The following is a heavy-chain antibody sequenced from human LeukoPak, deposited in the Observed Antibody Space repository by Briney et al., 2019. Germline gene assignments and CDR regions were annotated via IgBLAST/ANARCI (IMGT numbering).Heavy chain of an antibody. V-gene: IGHV4-39*07. Sequence: SETLSLTCTVSGGSISSSSYYWGWIRQPPGKGLEWIGSIYYSGSTNYNPSLKSRVTISVDKSKNQFSLKLSSVTAADTAVYYCARAQRQSYYFDYWGQGTLVTVSS. J-gene: IGHJ4*02. D-gene: IGHD6-25*01. CDR1: GGSISSSSYY. CDR3: ARAQRQSYYFDY. CDR2: IYYSGST.